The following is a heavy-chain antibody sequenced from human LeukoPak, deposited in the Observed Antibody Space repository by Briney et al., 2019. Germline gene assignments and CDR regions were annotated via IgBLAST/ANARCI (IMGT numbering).Heavy chain of an antibody. CDR2: IWYDGSNK. Sequence: EGSLRLSCAASGFTFSSYGMHWVRQAPGKGLEWVAVIWYDGSNKYYADSVKGRFTISRDNSKNTLYLQMNSLRAEDTAVYYCAKSFGLARRYYYYYMDVWGKGTTVTVSS. CDR1: GFTFSSYG. D-gene: IGHD6-6*01. CDR3: AKSFGLARRYYYYYMDV. V-gene: IGHV3-33*06. J-gene: IGHJ6*03.